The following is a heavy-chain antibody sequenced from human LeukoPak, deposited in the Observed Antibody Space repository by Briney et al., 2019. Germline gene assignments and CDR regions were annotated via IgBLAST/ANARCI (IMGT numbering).Heavy chain of an antibody. J-gene: IGHJ5*02. CDR2: IYHSGST. CDR3: ASNGGDRRRWFDP. CDR1: GGSISSGGYC. D-gene: IGHD2-21*02. Sequence: SETLSLTCAVSGGSISSGGYCWGWIRQPPGKGLEWIGYIYHSGSTYYNPSLKSRVTISVDRSKNQFSLKLSSVTAADTAVYYCASNGGDRRRWFDPWGQGTLVTVSS. V-gene: IGHV4-30-2*01.